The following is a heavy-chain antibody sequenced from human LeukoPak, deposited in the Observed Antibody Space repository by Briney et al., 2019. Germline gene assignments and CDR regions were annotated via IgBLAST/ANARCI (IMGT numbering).Heavy chain of an antibody. D-gene: IGHD1-1*01. CDR1: GGSFSGYY. V-gene: IGHV4-34*01. J-gene: IGHJ5*02. CDR3: ARTKGYFDP. Sequence: SETLSLTCAVYGGSFSGYYWSWIRQPPGKGLEWIGEINHSGSTNYNPSLKSRVTISVDTSKNQFSLKLSSVTAADTAVYYCARTKGYFDPWGQRTLVTVSS. CDR2: INHSGST.